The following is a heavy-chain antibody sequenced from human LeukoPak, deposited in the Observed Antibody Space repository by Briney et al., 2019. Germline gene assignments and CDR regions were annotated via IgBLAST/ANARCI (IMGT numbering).Heavy chain of an antibody. CDR2: IDPSDSYT. V-gene: IGHV5-10-1*01. D-gene: IGHD6-19*01. CDR3: AGAGIAVAGNAEYFQH. CDR1: GYSFTSYW. Sequence: GESLKISCKGSGYSFTSYWISWVRPMPGKVLAWMGRIDPSDSYTNYSPSFQGHVTISADKSITTAYLQWSSLKASDTAMYYCAGAGIAVAGNAEYFQHWGQGTLVTVSS. J-gene: IGHJ1*01.